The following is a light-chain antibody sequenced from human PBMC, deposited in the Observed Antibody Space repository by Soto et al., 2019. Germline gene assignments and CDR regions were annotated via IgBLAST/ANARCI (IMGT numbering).Light chain of an antibody. CDR2: DVN. CDR3: SSCTNNSTVM. V-gene: IGLV2-14*01. J-gene: IGLJ3*02. Sequence: QSALSQPASVSGSPGQSITISCTGTSSDVGGYNYVSWYQQCPGKAPKVMIYDVNDRPSGISNRCAGSKSGNTASLTISGLQAEDEADYYCSSCTNNSTVMFGGGTKLAVL. CDR1: SSDVGGYNY.